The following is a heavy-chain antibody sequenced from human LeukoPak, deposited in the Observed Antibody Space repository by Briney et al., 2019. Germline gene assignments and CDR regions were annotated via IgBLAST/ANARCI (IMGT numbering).Heavy chain of an antibody. CDR3: ARVGYSYGSPSGNYYMDV. V-gene: IGHV4-59*01. CDR1: GGSISSYY. Sequence: SETLSLTCTVSGGSISSYYWSWIRQPPGKGLEWIGYIYYSGSTNYNPSLKSRVTISVDTSKNQFSLKLSSVTAADTAVYYCARVGYSYGSPSGNYYMDVWGKGTTVTVSS. CDR2: IYYSGST. J-gene: IGHJ6*03. D-gene: IGHD5-18*01.